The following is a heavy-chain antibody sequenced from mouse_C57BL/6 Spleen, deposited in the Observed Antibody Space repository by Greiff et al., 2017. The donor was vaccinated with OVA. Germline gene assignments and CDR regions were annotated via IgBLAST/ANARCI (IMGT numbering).Heavy chain of an antibody. D-gene: IGHD2-1*01. CDR2: ISDGGSYT. CDR1: GFTFSSYA. CDR3: AREDGNYFDY. J-gene: IGHJ2*01. V-gene: IGHV5-4*01. Sequence: EVQRVESGGGLVKPGGSLKLSCAASGFTFSSYAMSWVRQTPEKRLEWVATISDGGSYTYYPDNVKGRVTISRDNAKNNLYLQMSHLKSEDTAMYYCAREDGNYFDYWGQGTTLTVSS.